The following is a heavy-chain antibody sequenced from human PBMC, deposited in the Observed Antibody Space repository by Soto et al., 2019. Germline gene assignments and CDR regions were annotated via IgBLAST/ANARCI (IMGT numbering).Heavy chain of an antibody. CDR2: ISNDGSNK. V-gene: IGHV3-30*18. CDR3: SKVGGRFSTLGPFDY. J-gene: IGHJ4*02. Sequence: GGSLRLSCTASGFTFSSYGMHWVRQAPGKGLEWVAVISNDGSNKYYADSVKGRFTISRDNSKNMLYLQVNSLRAEDTAVFYCSKVGGRFSTLGPFDYRGQRTPVTVSS. CDR1: GFTFSSYG. D-gene: IGHD3-3*01.